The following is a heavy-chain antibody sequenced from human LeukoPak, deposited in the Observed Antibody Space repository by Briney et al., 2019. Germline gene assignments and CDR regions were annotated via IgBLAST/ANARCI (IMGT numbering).Heavy chain of an antibody. V-gene: IGHV4-59*01. CDR2: IYYSGST. CDR3: ARGGSYYDFWSGYYDYYYYMDV. Sequence: SETLSLTCTVSGGSISSYYWSWIRQPPGKGLEGIGYIYYSGSTNYNPSLKSRGTISVDTSKNQFSLRLTSVTAADTAVYYCARGGSYYDFWSGYYDYYYYMDVWGKGTTVTVSS. CDR1: GGSISSYY. D-gene: IGHD3-3*01. J-gene: IGHJ6*03.